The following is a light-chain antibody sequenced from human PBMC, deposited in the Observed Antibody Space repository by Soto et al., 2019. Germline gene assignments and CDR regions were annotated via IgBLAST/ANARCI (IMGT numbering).Light chain of an antibody. CDR1: QSVRSNY. V-gene: IGKV3-20*01. J-gene: IGKJ4*01. Sequence: EIVLTQSPGALSLSPGERATLSCRASQSVRSNYLAWYQQKPGQAPMLLIYGASSRATGIPDRFSGSGSGTDFTLTISRLEPEDFAVYYCQQYGSSPPVTFGGGTRVEIK. CDR2: GAS. CDR3: QQYGSSPPVT.